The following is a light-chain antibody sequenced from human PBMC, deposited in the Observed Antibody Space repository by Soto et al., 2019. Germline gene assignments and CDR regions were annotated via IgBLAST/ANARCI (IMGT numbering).Light chain of an antibody. CDR1: SSDVGSYNF. V-gene: IGLV2-14*01. Sequence: QSALTQPASVSGSAGQSITISCTGTSSDVGSYNFVSWYQQHPGKAPKLMIYEVSDRPSGISSRFSGSKSGNTASLTISGLHTEEEADYCSSSSASSSMVFGAGTKLTVL. J-gene: IGLJ1*01. CDR2: EVS. CDR3: SSSASSSMV.